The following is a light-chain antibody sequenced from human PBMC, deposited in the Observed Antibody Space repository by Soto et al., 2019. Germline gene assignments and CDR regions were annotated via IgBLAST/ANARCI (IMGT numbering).Light chain of an antibody. CDR1: QGISDY. Sequence: DIQMTQSPSSLSASVGDRVTITCRASQGISDYLAWYQQKPGKVPKLLIYAASTLQSGVPSRFSGSGAGTDFTLTISSLQPEDIATYFCQQYDNLPITFGQGTRLDIK. J-gene: IGKJ5*01. CDR2: AAS. CDR3: QQYDNLPIT. V-gene: IGKV1-27*01.